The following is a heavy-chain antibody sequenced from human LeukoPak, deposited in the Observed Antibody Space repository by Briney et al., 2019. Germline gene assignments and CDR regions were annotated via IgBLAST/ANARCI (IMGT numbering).Heavy chain of an antibody. CDR1: DYSIRSSAYY. CDR2: IYYSGST. CDR3: DSEPYGSGSFLGAFDI. Sequence: SETLSLTCAVSDYSIRSSAYYWGWIRQPPGKGLEWIGSIYYSGSTYYNPSLKRRVTISINTSKNQFFLKLSSVTAADTAVYYCDSEPYGSGSFLGAFDIWGQGTMVTVSS. J-gene: IGHJ3*02. D-gene: IGHD3-10*01. V-gene: IGHV4-39*01.